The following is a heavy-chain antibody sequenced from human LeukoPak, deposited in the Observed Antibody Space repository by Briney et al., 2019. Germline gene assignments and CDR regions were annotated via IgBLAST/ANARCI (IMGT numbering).Heavy chain of an antibody. V-gene: IGHV4-39*07. D-gene: IGHD2-2*01. CDR1: GGSISSSGYY. J-gene: IGHJ6*03. CDR3: ARLTSWPNYYYYMDV. Sequence: PSETLSLTCTVSGGSISSSGYYWGWIRQPPGKGLEWIGTTYYSGSTYYNPSLKSRVTISVDTSKNQFSLKLSSVTAAVTAVYYCARLTSWPNYYYYMDVWGKGTTVTVSS. CDR2: TYYSGST.